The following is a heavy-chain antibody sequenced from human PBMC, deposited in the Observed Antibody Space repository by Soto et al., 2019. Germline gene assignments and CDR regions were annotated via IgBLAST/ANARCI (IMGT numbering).Heavy chain of an antibody. Sequence: GESLKISCKTSGYSFTSYWIGWVRQMPGKGMEWMGNIYPYDSDTRYIPSFQGQVTISADTSITTAYLQWSGLRASDTAMYFCARHLVGSTRGNFDYWGQGTLVTVSS. CDR1: GYSFTSYW. D-gene: IGHD2-2*01. CDR2: IYPYDSDT. V-gene: IGHV5-51*01. J-gene: IGHJ4*01. CDR3: ARHLVGSTRGNFDY.